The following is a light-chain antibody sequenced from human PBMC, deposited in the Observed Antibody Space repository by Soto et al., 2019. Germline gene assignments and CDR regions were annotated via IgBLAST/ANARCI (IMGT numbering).Light chain of an antibody. V-gene: IGKV3-15*01. CDR3: QQYNNWLTIT. CDR2: GAS. Sequence: EIVMPQSPDTLSVSPGERATLSCRASQSVSSNLAWYQQKPGQAPRLLIYGASTRATGIPARFSGSGSGTEFTLTISSLQSEDFAVYYCQQYNNWLTITFGQGTRLENK. J-gene: IGKJ5*01. CDR1: QSVSSN.